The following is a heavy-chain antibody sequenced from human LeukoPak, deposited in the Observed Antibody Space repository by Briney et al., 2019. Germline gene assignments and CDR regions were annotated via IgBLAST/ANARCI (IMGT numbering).Heavy chain of an antibody. D-gene: IGHD3-10*01. CDR2: ISWNSGSI. V-gene: IGHV3-9*01. CDR3: AKALSGTASDAFDI. CDR1: GFTFDDYA. Sequence: GGSLRLSCAASGFTFDDYAMHWVRQAPGKGLEWVSGISWNSGSIGYADSVKGRFTISRDNAKNPLYLQMNSLRAEDTALYYCAKALSGTASDAFDIWGQGTMVTVSS. J-gene: IGHJ3*02.